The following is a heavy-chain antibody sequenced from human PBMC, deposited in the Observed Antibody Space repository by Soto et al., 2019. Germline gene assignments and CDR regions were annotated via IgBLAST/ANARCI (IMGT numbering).Heavy chain of an antibody. D-gene: IGHD6-13*01. CDR3: TTGLAAAGTNY. J-gene: IGHJ4*02. CDR2: IKSKTDGGTT. V-gene: IGHV3-15*01. Sequence: NPGGSLRLSCAASGFTFNAAWMSWVRQAPGKGLEWVGRIKSKTDGGTTDFAAPVKGRFTISRDDSKNTVYLQMNSLKIEDTAVYYCTTGLAAAGTNYWGQGTLVTVSS. CDR1: GFTFNAAW.